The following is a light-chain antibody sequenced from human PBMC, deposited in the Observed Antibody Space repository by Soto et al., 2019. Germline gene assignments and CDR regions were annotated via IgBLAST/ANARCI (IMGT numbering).Light chain of an antibody. CDR1: NNDVGRYSY. Sequence: QSALTQPASVSGTPGQSITITCTGSNNDVGRYSYVSWYLQYPGKTPKLIINEVRLRPSGIADRISGSKSGSTASLTISGLQPEDYADDYCASYTTDTTRLFGTGTKVTVL. V-gene: IGLV2-14*01. J-gene: IGLJ1*01. CDR2: EVR. CDR3: ASYTTDTTRL.